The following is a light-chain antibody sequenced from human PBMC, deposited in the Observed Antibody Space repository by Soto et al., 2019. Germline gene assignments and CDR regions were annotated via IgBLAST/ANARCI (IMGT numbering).Light chain of an antibody. Sequence: EIVMTQSPATLSLSPGERATLSCRASQSVSSNLAWYEQKPGQAPRLLIYGASTRAAGIPARFSGSGSGTDLTLTISSLQSEDFALYYCQQYNDSPTFGQGTKVEIK. J-gene: IGKJ1*01. CDR1: QSVSSN. CDR3: QQYNDSPT. CDR2: GAS. V-gene: IGKV3D-15*02.